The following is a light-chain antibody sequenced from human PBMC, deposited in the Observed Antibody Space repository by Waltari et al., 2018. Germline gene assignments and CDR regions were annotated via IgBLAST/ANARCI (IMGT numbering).Light chain of an antibody. J-gene: IGKJ3*01. CDR2: AAS. CDR3: QQLNSYPRPFT. CDR1: QGISSY. Sequence: IQLTQSPSFLSASVGDRVTITCRASQGISSYLAWYQQKPGKAPKLLIYAASTLQSGVPSRFSGSGSGTEFTLTISSLQPEDFATYYCQQLNSYPRPFTFGPGTKVDIK. V-gene: IGKV1-9*01.